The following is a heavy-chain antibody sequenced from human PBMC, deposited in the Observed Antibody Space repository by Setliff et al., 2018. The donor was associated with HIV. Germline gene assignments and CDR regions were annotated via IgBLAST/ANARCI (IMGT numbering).Heavy chain of an antibody. CDR3: ARDSELRAFDI. CDR2: IVVGRGNT. Sequence: SVKVSCKASGFTFTDSAVQWVRQTRGQRLEWIGWIVVGRGNTNYAQQFQGRVTITRDMSTSTAYMELSSLRSEDTAVYYCARDSELRAFDIWGQGTMVTVSS. J-gene: IGHJ3*02. V-gene: IGHV1-58*01. D-gene: IGHD1-26*01. CDR1: GFTFTDSA.